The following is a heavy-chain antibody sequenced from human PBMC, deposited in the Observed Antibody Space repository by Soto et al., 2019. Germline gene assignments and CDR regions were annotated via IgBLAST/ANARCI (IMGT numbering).Heavy chain of an antibody. Sequence: QVQLQQWGAGLLKPSETLSLTCAVYGGSFSCYYWSRIRQPPGKGLVWIGEINHSGSTNYNPSLKRRVTISVDTAKNRFSLKLSSVTAADTAVYYCARQLRYFDWLLLSWFDPWGQGTLVTVSS. J-gene: IGHJ5*02. CDR2: INHSGST. D-gene: IGHD3-9*01. CDR3: ARQLRYFDWLLLSWFDP. CDR1: GGSFSCYY. V-gene: IGHV4-34*01.